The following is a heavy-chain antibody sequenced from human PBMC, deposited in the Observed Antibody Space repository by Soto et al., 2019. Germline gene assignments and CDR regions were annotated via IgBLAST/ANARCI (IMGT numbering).Heavy chain of an antibody. Sequence: PGGSLRLSCAASGFTFSSYAMSWVRQAPGKGLEWVSGISGSGRITKYADSVKGRFIISRVNFKNTLFLQMNSLRAEDTAVYYCAKDVHYDIVTGIEYFHHWAQGTLVT. V-gene: IGHV3-23*01. CDR3: AKDVHYDIVTGIEYFHH. CDR1: GFTFSSYA. D-gene: IGHD3-9*01. J-gene: IGHJ1*01. CDR2: ISGSGRIT.